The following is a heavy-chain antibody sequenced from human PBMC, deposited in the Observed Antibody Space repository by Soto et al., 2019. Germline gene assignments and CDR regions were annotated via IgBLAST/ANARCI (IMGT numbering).Heavy chain of an antibody. Sequence: SETLSLTCTVSGGSISSGGYYWSWIRQHPGKGLEWIGYIYYSGSTYYNPSLKSRVTISVDTSKNQLSLKLSSVTAADTAIYYCAADRGYSYGYFDYWGQGTLVTVSS. CDR1: GGSISSGGYY. D-gene: IGHD5-18*01. CDR3: AADRGYSYGYFDY. CDR2: IYYSGST. V-gene: IGHV4-31*03. J-gene: IGHJ4*02.